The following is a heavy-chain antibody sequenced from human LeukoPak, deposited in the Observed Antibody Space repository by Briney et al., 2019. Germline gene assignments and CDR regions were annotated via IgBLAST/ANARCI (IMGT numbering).Heavy chain of an antibody. D-gene: IGHD2-2*01. CDR1: GYTFTSYG. CDR3: ARERYCSSTSCPRYGMDV. V-gene: IGHV1-18*01. J-gene: IGHJ6*02. Sequence: ASVKVSCKASGYTFTSYGISWVRQAPGQGLEWMGWISAYNGNTNYAQKLQGRVTMTTDTSTSTAYMELRSLRSDDTAVYYCARERYCSSTSCPRYGMDVWGQGTTVTVSS. CDR2: ISAYNGNT.